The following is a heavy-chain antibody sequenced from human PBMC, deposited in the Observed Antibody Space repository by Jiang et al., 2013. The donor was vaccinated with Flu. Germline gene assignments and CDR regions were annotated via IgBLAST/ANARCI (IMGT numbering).Heavy chain of an antibody. J-gene: IGHJ3*02. V-gene: IGHV2-5*01. CDR3: ARRPTSALYYDAFDI. D-gene: IGHD1-26*01. Sequence: KPTQTLTLTCTFSGFSLSTTGVGVGWIRQPPGKALEWLALIYWTDDKRYSPSLKNRLTITKDTSKNQVVLTMTNVDPVDTATYYCARRPTSALYYDAFDIWGQGTMVTVSS. CDR2: IYWTDDK. CDR1: GFSLSTTGVG.